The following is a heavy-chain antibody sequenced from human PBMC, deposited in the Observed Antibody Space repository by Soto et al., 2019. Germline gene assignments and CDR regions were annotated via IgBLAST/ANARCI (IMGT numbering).Heavy chain of an antibody. D-gene: IGHD3-10*01. CDR3: AKDVYGSGSYYNQDTTDDAFEI. CDR2: ISGSGGST. Sequence: PGGSLRLSCAASGFTFSSYAMSWVRQAPGKGLEWVSAISGSGGSTYYADSVKGRFTISRDNSKNTLYLQMNSLRAEDTAVYYCAKDVYGSGSYYNQDTTDDAFEIWGQGTMVTVSS. J-gene: IGHJ3*02. V-gene: IGHV3-23*01. CDR1: GFTFSSYA.